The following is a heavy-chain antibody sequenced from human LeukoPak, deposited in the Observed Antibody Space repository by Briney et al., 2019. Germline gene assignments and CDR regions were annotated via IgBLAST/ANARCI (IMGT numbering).Heavy chain of an antibody. D-gene: IGHD3-22*01. CDR2: ISAYNGNT. V-gene: IGHV1-18*01. CDR3: ARGHYYDSLYYMDV. Sequence: ASVKVSCKASGYTFTSYGISWVRQAPGQGLEWMGWISAYNGNTNYAQKLQGRVTMTTDTSTSTAYMELRSPRSDDTAVYYCARGHYYDSLYYMDVWGKGTTVTVSS. J-gene: IGHJ6*03. CDR1: GYTFTSYG.